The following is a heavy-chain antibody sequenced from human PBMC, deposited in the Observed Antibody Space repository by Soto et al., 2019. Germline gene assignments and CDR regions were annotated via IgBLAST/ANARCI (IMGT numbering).Heavy chain of an antibody. CDR2: IIPIFGTA. J-gene: IGHJ4*02. Sequence: SVKVSCKASGGTFSTYSISWVRQAPGQGLEWMGGIIPIFGTANYAQKFQGRVTITADKSTSTAYMELSSLRSEDTAVYYCAAIMAMVDYWGQGTLVTVSS. CDR1: GGTFSTYS. D-gene: IGHD5-18*01. CDR3: AAIMAMVDY. V-gene: IGHV1-69*06.